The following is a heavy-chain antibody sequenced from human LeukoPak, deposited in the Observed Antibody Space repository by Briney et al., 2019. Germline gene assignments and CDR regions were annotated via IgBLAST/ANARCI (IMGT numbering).Heavy chain of an antibody. D-gene: IGHD1-1*01. CDR2: IYYSGST. J-gene: IGHJ4*02. CDR3: ARHEDRNWYFDH. CDR1: GGSISSSYYY. Sequence: PSETLSLTCTVSGGSISSSYYYWGWIRQPPGRGLEWIGTIYYSGSTYYNPSLKSRVTISVDTSANQFSLKLSSVTAPDTAVYYCARHEDRNWYFDHWGQGTLVTVSS. V-gene: IGHV4-39*01.